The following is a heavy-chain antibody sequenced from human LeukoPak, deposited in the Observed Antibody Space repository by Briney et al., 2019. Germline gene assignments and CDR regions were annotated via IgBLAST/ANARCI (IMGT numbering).Heavy chain of an antibody. V-gene: IGHV4-31*03. Sequence: KASETLSLTCTVSGGSISSGPYYWIWIRQHPGKGLEWIGYITYSGNTYYYPALNSRVTVSLDTSKTQFSLKLSSVTAADTAVYYCARAGAKRAFDIWGQGTMVTVSS. D-gene: IGHD3-10*01. CDR3: ARAGAKRAFDI. J-gene: IGHJ3*02. CDR1: GGSISSGPYY. CDR2: ITYSGNT.